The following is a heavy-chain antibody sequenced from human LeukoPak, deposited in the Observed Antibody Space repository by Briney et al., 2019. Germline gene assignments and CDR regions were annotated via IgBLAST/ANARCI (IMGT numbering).Heavy chain of an antibody. J-gene: IGHJ4*02. V-gene: IGHV3-21*01. D-gene: IGHD6-19*01. CDR3: ARALYNRGWYPDYFDS. CDR2: ISDSSTYI. CDR1: GFTFSSYS. Sequence: GGSLRLSCAASGFTFSSYSMIWVRQSPGKGLEWVSSISDSSTYIYYADSAKGRFTISRDNAKNSLYLQMSSLRAEDTAMYYCARALYNRGWYPDYFDSWGQGTLVTVSS.